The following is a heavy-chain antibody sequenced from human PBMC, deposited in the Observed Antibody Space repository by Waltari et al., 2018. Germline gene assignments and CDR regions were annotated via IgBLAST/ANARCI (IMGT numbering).Heavy chain of an antibody. V-gene: IGHV1-2*02. CDR2: INPHSEDT. CDR3: ARAIVGAAESFDI. J-gene: IGHJ3*02. D-gene: IGHD1-26*01. CDR1: GYTFTGYY. Sequence: QVKLVQSGAEVKKPGASVKVSCKAAGYTFTGYYLHWVRQAPGQGPEWMGWINPHSEDTNYAQKLQGRVTMTRDTSISTAYMELSRLGSDDTAVYYCARAIVGAAESFDIWGQGTVVTVSP.